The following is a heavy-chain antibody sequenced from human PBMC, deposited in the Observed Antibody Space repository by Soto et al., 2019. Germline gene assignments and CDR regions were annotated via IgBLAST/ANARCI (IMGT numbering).Heavy chain of an antibody. V-gene: IGHV3-23*01. D-gene: IGHD6-19*01. Sequence: PGGSLRLSCAASGFTFSTYAMSWVRQAPGKGLEWVSGISGSGGSTYYADSVKGRFTISRDNSKNTQILYLQMNSLRAEDTAVYYCAKYGSSGWYAADYFDYWGQGTLVTVS. CDR3: AKYGSSGWYAADYFDY. CDR2: ISGSGGST. J-gene: IGHJ4*02. CDR1: GFTFSTYA.